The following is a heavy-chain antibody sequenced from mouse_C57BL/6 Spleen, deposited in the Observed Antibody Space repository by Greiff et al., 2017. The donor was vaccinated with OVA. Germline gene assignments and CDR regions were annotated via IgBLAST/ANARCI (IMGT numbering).Heavy chain of an antibody. V-gene: IGHV3-1*01. CDR1: GYSITSGYD. CDR2: ISYSGST. J-gene: IGHJ1*03. CDR3: ARGITSNWYFDV. D-gene: IGHD1-1*01. Sequence: ESGPGMVKPSQSLSLTCTVTGYSITSGYDWHWIRHFPGNKLEWMGYISYSGSTNYNPSLKSRISITHDTSKNHFFLKLNSVTTEDTATYYCARGITSNWYFDVWGTGTTVTVSS.